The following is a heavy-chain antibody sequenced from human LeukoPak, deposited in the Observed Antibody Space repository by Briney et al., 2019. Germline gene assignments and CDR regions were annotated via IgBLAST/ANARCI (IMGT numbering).Heavy chain of an antibody. CDR3: AREGAVAGNFDY. CDR1: GFTFSSYW. V-gene: IGHV3-74*01. CDR2: INSDGSST. J-gene: IGHJ4*02. D-gene: IGHD6-19*01. Sequence: GGSLRLSCAASGFTFSSYWMHWVRQAPGKGLVWVSRINSDGSSTSYADSVKGRFTISRDNAKNTLYLQMNSLGAEDTAVYYCAREGAVAGNFDYWGQGTLVTASS.